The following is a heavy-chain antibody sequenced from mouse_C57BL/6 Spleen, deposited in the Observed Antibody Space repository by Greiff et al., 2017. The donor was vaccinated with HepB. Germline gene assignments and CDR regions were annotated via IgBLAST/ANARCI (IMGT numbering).Heavy chain of an antibody. J-gene: IGHJ4*01. CDR2: IDPSDSYT. V-gene: IGHV1-59*01. CDR1: GYTFTSYW. D-gene: IGHD5-1*01. Sequence: QVQLQQPGAELVRPGTSVKLSCKASGYTFTSYWMHWVKQRPGQGLEWIGVIDPSDSYTNYNQKFKGKATLTVDTSSSTAYMQLSSLTSEDSAVYYGAREFTSMDYWGQGTSVTVSS. CDR3: AREFTSMDY.